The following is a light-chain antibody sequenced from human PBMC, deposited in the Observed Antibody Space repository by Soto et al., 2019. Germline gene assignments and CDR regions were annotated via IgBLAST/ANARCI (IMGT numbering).Light chain of an antibody. CDR3: QEYQSWRT. V-gene: IGKV3-15*01. CDR1: QSIDNK. J-gene: IGKJ1*01. CDR2: ATS. Sequence: IVMTQSPATLSVSPGERATLSCRAGQSIDNKLAWYHQRPGQAPRLLIYATSTRVTGIPARFSGSGSGTEFPLTISGLQSEDVGVYYCQEYQSWRTFGQGTNVEIK.